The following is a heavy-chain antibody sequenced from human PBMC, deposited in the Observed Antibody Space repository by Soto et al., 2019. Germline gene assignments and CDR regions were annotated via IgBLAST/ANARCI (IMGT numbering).Heavy chain of an antibody. D-gene: IGHD3-3*02. V-gene: IGHV3-23*01. CDR3: ANGAVTFLEWLPTGFDI. Sequence: GGSLRLSCAASGFTFSSYAMSWVRQAPGKGLEWVSAISGSGGSTYYADSVKGRFTISRDNSKNTLYLQMNSLRAEDTAVYYCANGAVTFLEWLPTGFDIWGQGTMVTVSS. CDR2: ISGSGGST. J-gene: IGHJ3*02. CDR1: GFTFSSYA.